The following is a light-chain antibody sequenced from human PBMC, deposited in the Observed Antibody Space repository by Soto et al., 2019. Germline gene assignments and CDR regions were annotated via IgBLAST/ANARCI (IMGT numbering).Light chain of an antibody. Sequence: QSVLTQPASVSGAPGQSITISCTGTSGDIGSYNRVSWYQQHPRKAPKLIIDEVTDRPSGVSNRFSGSRAGNTASLTSSGFQAEDEAEYYCSSYTHINTRACVFGTGTKVTVL. J-gene: IGLJ1*01. CDR1: SGDIGSYNR. CDR3: SSYTHINTRACV. V-gene: IGLV2-14*01. CDR2: EVT.